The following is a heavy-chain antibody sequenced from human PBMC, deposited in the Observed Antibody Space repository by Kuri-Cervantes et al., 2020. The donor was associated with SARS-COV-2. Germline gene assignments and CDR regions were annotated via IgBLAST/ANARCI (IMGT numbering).Heavy chain of an antibody. CDR2: IYPGDSDT. CDR3: ARPHYYDSSGPGWFDY. CDR1: GYSFTSYW. Sequence: GESLKISCKGSGYSFTSYWIGWVRQMPGKGLEWMGIIYPGDSDTRYSPSFQGQVTISADRSTSTAYLQWSSLKASDTAMYYCARPHYYDSSGPGWFDYWGQGTLVTVSS. V-gene: IGHV5-51*01. D-gene: IGHD3-22*01. J-gene: IGHJ4*02.